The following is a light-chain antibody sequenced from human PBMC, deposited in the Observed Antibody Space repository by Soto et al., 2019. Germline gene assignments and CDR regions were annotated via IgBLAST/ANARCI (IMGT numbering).Light chain of an antibody. CDR2: KAS. Sequence: DIQVTQSPSTLSASVGDRVTITCRASQSISSWLAWYQQKPGKAPKLLIYKASTLESGVPSRFSGSESGTEFTLTISSLQPDGFATYYCQQYVSSWTFGQGTKVEVK. V-gene: IGKV1-5*03. CDR1: QSISSW. J-gene: IGKJ1*01. CDR3: QQYVSSWT.